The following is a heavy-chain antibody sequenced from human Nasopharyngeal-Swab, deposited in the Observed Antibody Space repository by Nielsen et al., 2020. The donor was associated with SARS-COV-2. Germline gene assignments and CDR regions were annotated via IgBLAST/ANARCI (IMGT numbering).Heavy chain of an antibody. Sequence: GESLKISCAASGFTFSSYAMSWVRQAPGKGLEWVSAISGSGGSTYYADSVKGRFTISRDNSKNTLYLQMNSLRAEDTAVYYCAKDGPSGFGIVGATKGGYYFDYWGQGTLVTVSS. CDR2: ISGSGGST. D-gene: IGHD1-26*01. J-gene: IGHJ4*02. V-gene: IGHV3-23*01. CDR1: GFTFSSYA. CDR3: AKDGPSGFGIVGATKGGYYFDY.